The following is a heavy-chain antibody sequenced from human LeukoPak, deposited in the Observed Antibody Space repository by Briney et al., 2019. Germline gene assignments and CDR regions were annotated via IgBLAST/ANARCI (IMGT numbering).Heavy chain of an antibody. CDR1: GSTLTEIS. J-gene: IGHJ4*02. V-gene: IGHV1-24*01. CDR2: FGPQVGET. CDR3: ATGAMVYEY. Sequence: ASVKVSCKVSGSTLTEISIDWVRQAPGKGLECMGTFGPQVGETIHAQNLQGRLKMTADTSTDTAYMEVTSLQSEDTAVYYCATGAMVYEYWGQGTVVPVSS. D-gene: IGHD3-10*01.